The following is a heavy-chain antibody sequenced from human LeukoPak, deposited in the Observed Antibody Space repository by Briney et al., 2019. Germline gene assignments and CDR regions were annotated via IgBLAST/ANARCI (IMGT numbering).Heavy chain of an antibody. J-gene: IGHJ6*03. D-gene: IGHD2-2*01. Sequence: SETLSLTCAVSGGFIRGYYWSWSRQPRGRGGEWIANLFHTRGAWYKSSLKGRVTTSVDTSKNEFSLKLNSVTAADTAVYYCARQKVVVVPAAISNMDVWGKGTTVTVSS. V-gene: IGHV4-59*01. CDR3: ARQKVVVVPAAISNMDV. CDR2: LFHTRGA. CDR1: GGFIRGYY.